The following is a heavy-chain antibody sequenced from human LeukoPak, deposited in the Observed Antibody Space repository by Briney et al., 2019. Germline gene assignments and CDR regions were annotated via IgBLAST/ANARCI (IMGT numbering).Heavy chain of an antibody. CDR2: IFYSGST. V-gene: IGHV4-59*08. CDR1: GGSINSDH. CDR3: ARLSSGSSSWYDIDY. D-gene: IGHD6-13*01. Sequence: KASETLSLTCTVSGGSINSDHWSWIRLSPGKGLEWIGYIFYSGSTNYNPSLKSRVTISVDTSKNQFSLKLRSVTAADTAVYYCARLSSGSSSWYDIDYWGQGTLVTVSS. J-gene: IGHJ4*02.